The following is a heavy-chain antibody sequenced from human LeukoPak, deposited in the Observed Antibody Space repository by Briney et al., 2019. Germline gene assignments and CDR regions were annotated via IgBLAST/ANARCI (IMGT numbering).Heavy chain of an antibody. CDR1: GFTVSSNY. Sequence: GASLPLSRSPSGFTVSSNYMSWVRQPPAGGLGWVSVVYSGGSAYYADPVKGRFTISRDNSKNTLYLQMDGLRAEDAAVYYCAKRESSTSSSYFDYWGQGTLVTVSS. D-gene: IGHD2-2*01. V-gene: IGHV3-53*01. J-gene: IGHJ4*02. CDR3: AKRESSTSSSYFDY. CDR2: VYSGGSA.